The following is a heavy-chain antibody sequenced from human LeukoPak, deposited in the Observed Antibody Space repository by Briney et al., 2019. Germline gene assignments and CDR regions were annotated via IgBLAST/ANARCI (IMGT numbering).Heavy chain of an antibody. CDR2: IYYSEST. D-gene: IGHD3-10*01. J-gene: IGHJ4*02. CDR1: GGPISSGGYY. Sequence: SETLSLTCTVSGGPISSGGYYWSWIRQHPGMGLVWIGCIYYSESTYYIPSLQSEVTISVDTSKNQFSLKLSSVTAADTAVYYCARDREVRGVILVYFDYWGQGTLVTVSS. CDR3: ARDREVRGVILVYFDY. V-gene: IGHV4-31*01.